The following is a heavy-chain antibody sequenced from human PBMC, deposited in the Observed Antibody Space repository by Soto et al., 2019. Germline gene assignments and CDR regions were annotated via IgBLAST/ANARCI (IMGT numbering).Heavy chain of an antibody. J-gene: IGHJ4*02. CDR2: ISYDGSNK. CDR1: GFTFSSYG. Sequence: QVQLVESGGGVVQPGRSLRLSCAASGFTFSSYGMHWVRQAPGKGLEWVAVISYDGSNKYYADSVKGRFTISRDNSKNTLYLQMNSLRAEDTAVYYCAKMRHDYGDYYFDYWGQGTLVTVSS. D-gene: IGHD4-17*01. V-gene: IGHV3-30*18. CDR3: AKMRHDYGDYYFDY.